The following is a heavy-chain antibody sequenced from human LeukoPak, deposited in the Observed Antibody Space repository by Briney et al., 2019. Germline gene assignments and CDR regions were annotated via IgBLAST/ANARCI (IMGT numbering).Heavy chain of an antibody. CDR1: GGSISSSSYY. V-gene: IGHV4-39*07. CDR2: IYYSGST. Sequence: PSETLSLTCTVSGGSISSSSYYWGWIRQPPGKGLEWIGSIYYSGSTYYNPSLKSRVTISVDTSKNQFSLKLSSVTAADTAVYYCARSQDYPPDWFDPWGQGTLVTVSS. CDR3: ARSQDYPPDWFDP. D-gene: IGHD4-11*01. J-gene: IGHJ5*02.